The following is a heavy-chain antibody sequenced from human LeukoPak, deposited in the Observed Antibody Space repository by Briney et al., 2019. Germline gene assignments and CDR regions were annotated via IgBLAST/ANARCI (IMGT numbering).Heavy chain of an antibody. CDR2: SRNKASSYTT. Sequence: SGGSLRLSCAASGFTFSSYSMNWVRQAPGKGLEWVGRSRNKASSYTTEYAASVEGRFTISRDVSESSLYLQMNSLRTEDTAVYYCAKIQGYFDYWGQGNLVTVSS. CDR3: AKIQGYFDY. J-gene: IGHJ4*02. CDR1: GFTFSSYS. V-gene: IGHV3-72*01.